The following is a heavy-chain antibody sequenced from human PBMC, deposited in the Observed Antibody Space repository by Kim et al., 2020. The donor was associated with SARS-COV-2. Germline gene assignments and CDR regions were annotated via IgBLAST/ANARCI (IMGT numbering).Heavy chain of an antibody. D-gene: IGHD3-10*01. Sequence: ASVKVSCKASGYTFTSYSIAWVRQAPGQGLEWMGWISGYPGHTKYAQKFQDRLTMTTDTSTSTAYMELRSLKSDDTAMYFCARDLRGLIPLDNWGQGTLVTVSS. V-gene: IGHV1-18*01. CDR2: ISGYPGHT. CDR1: GYTFTSYS. CDR3: ARDLRGLIPLDN. J-gene: IGHJ4*02.